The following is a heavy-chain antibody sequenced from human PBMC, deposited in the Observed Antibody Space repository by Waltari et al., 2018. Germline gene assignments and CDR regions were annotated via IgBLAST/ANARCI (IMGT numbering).Heavy chain of an antibody. CDR1: GFTFSSHG. D-gene: IGHD3-3*01. CDR2: ISYDGSNK. V-gene: IGHV3-30*18. CDR3: AKDATFGVVRGYFDY. Sequence: QVQLVESGGGVVQPGRSLRLSCAASGFTFSSHGMHWVRQAPGKGLEWVAVISYDGSNKYYADSVKGRFTISRDNSKNTLYLQMNSLRAEDTAVYYCAKDATFGVVRGYFDYWGQGTLVTVSS. J-gene: IGHJ4*02.